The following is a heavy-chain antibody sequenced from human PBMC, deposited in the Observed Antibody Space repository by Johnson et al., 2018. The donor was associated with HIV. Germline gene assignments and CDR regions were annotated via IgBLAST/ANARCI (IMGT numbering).Heavy chain of an antibody. CDR1: GFIFSSYA. J-gene: IGHJ3*02. V-gene: IGHV3-30*09. CDR2: ISYDGSNK. CDR3: ARADWGYDISAFDAFDI. Sequence: QVQLVESGGGVVQPGRSLRLSCAASGFIFSSYAMHWVRQAPGKGLEWVAGISYDGSNKNYADSVKGRFAFSRDNSKNTLYLQMNSLIAEDTAVYYCARADWGYDISAFDAFDIWGQGTMVTVSS. D-gene: IGHD3-22*01.